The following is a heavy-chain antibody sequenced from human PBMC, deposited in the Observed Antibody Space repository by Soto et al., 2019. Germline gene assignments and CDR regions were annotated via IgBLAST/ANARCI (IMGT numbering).Heavy chain of an antibody. J-gene: IGHJ4*02. V-gene: IGHV1-18*01. Sequence: QVQLVQSGTEVKKPGASVRVSCKASGYNFDSYGLNWVRQAPGQGLEWMGWISTYTGNTDYPQKFQRRVTMTTDTSTNTAFLDLRSLTYADTAVYYCVRHVSVSSGTFGGYWGQGTLVTVSS. CDR2: ISTYTGNT. CDR3: VRHVSVSSGTFGGY. CDR1: GYNFDSYG. D-gene: IGHD1-7*01.